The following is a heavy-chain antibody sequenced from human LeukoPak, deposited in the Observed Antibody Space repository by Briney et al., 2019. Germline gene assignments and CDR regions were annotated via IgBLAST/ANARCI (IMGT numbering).Heavy chain of an antibody. Sequence: ASVTVSCKASGGTFSSYAISWVRQAPGQGLEWMGGIIPIFGTANYAQKFQGRVTITADESTSTAYMELSSLRPEDTAVYYCARDQNYYGSGSYYTLGYWGQGTLVTVSS. CDR1: GGTFSSYA. CDR3: ARDQNYYGSGSYYTLGY. V-gene: IGHV1-69*13. CDR2: IIPIFGTA. D-gene: IGHD3-10*01. J-gene: IGHJ4*02.